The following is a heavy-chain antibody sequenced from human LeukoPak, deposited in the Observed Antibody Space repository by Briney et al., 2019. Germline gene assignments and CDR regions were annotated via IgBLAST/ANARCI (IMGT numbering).Heavy chain of an antibody. J-gene: IGHJ4*02. CDR1: GGTFSSYA. CDR3: ARGDILTGYYFDY. Sequence: GASVKISCKASGGTFSSYAISWVRQAPGQGLEWMGGIIPIFGTANYAQKFQGRVTITADKSTSTAYMELSNLRSEDTAVYYCARGDILTGYYFDYWGQGTLDTVSS. D-gene: IGHD3-9*01. V-gene: IGHV1-69*06. CDR2: IIPIFGTA.